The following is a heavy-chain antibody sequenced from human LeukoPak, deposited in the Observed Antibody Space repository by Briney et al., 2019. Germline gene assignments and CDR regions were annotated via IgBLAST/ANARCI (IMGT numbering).Heavy chain of an antibody. J-gene: IGHJ4*02. CDR2: ISGSGGST. CDR3: AKGLGKMITFGGVIVN. V-gene: IGHV3-23*01. Sequence: GGSLRLSCAASGFTFSSYGMSWVRQAPGKGLEWVSAISGSGGSTYYADSVKGRFTISRDNSKNTLYLQMNSLRAEDTAVYYCAKGLGKMITFGGVIVNWGQGTLVTVSS. CDR1: GFTFSSYG. D-gene: IGHD3-16*02.